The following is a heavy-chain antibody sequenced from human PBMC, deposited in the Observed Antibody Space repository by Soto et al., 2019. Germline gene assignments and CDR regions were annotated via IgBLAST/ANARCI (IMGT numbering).Heavy chain of an antibody. CDR2: IYNDGSST. J-gene: IGHJ4*02. Sequence: GSLRLSCAASGFAFSSYWMHWVRQIPGKGPVWVSRIYNDGSSTAYADSVKGRFTISRDNAKNTMYLQMSSLTVEDTAVYYCARDLSGNTTPYFDLWGQGTLVTVSS. V-gene: IGHV3-74*01. CDR3: ARDLSGNTTPYFDL. D-gene: IGHD1-7*01. CDR1: GFAFSSYW.